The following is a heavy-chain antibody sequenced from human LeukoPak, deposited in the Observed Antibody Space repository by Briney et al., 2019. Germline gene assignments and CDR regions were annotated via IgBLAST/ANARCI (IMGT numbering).Heavy chain of an antibody. CDR2: IYPGDSDT. CDR3: ARQKEAGLLWFGELKLTKWFDP. Sequence: PGESLKISCKGSGYSFTSYWIGWVRQMPGKGLEWMGIIYPGDSDTRYSPSFQGQVTISADKSISTAYLQWSSLKASDTAMYYCARQKEAGLLWFGELKLTKWFDPWGQGTPVTVSS. J-gene: IGHJ5*02. CDR1: GYSFTSYW. D-gene: IGHD3-10*01. V-gene: IGHV5-51*01.